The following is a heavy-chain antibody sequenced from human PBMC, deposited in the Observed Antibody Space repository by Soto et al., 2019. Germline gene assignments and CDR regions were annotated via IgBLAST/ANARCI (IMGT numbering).Heavy chain of an antibody. V-gene: IGHV4-59*01. CDR2: IYYSGST. D-gene: IGHD3-3*01. CDR3: ARSPKYYDFWSGYYDY. Sequence: SETLSLTCTVSGGSISSYYWSWIRQPPGKGLEWIGYIYYSGSTNYNPSLKSRVTISVDTSKNQFSLKLSSVTAADTAVYYCARSPKYYDFWSGYYDYWGQGTLVTVSS. J-gene: IGHJ4*02. CDR1: GGSISSYY.